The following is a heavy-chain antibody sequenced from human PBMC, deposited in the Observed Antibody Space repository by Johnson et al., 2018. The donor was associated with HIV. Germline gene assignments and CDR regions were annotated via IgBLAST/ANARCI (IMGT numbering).Heavy chain of an antibody. V-gene: IGHV3-30*04. D-gene: IGHD6-13*01. CDR3: AKDRRGKQQLVTGNDAFDI. J-gene: IGHJ3*02. CDR2: ISYDVTNK. Sequence: QVQLVESGGGVVQPGRSLRLSCAASGFTFRSYAMHWVRQAPGKGLEWVADISYDVTNKYYADSVKGRFTISRDNSKNTLYLQMNSLRAEDTAVYYCAKDRRGKQQLVTGNDAFDIWGQGTMVTVSS. CDR1: GFTFRSYA.